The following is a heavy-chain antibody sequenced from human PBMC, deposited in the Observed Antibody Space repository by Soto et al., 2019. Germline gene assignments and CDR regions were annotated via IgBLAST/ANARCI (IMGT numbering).Heavy chain of an antibody. D-gene: IGHD5-12*01. Sequence: QVQLVESGGGVVQPGRSLRLSCAASGFTFSSYAMHWVRQAPGKGLEWVAVISYDGSNKYYADSVKGRFTISRDNSKNPLYLQMNSLRAEDTAVYYCARDSGYSGYLYFDYWGQGTLVTVSS. J-gene: IGHJ4*02. CDR1: GFTFSSYA. CDR3: ARDSGYSGYLYFDY. V-gene: IGHV3-30-3*01. CDR2: ISYDGSNK.